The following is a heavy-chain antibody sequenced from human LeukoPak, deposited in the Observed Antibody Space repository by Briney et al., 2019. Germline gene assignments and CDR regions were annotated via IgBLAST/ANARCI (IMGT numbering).Heavy chain of an antibody. CDR3: SSYIAAAEYYYYMDV. V-gene: IGHV3-15*01. J-gene: IGHJ6*03. CDR1: GFTFSSYE. D-gene: IGHD6-13*01. Sequence: GGSRRLSCAASGFTFSSYEMNWVRQAPGKGRGWGGRIKSKTDGGTTDYAATVKGRFTISRDDSKNTLYMEMNSLKTEDTAVYYCSSYIAAAEYYYYMDVWGKGTTVTVSS. CDR2: IKSKTDGGTT.